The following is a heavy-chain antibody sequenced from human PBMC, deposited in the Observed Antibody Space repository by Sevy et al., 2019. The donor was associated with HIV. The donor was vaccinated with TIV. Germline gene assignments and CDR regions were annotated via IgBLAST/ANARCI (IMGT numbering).Heavy chain of an antibody. Sequence: SETLSLTCAVYGGSFSGYYWSWIRQPPGKGLEWIGEINHSGSTNYNPSLKSRVTISVDTSKNQFSLKLSSVTAADTAVYYCARAARCDTDYYYGMDVWGQGTTVTVSS. CDR1: GGSFSGYY. V-gene: IGHV4-34*01. J-gene: IGHJ6*02. CDR3: ARAARCDTDYYYGMDV. D-gene: IGHD2-21*01. CDR2: INHSGST.